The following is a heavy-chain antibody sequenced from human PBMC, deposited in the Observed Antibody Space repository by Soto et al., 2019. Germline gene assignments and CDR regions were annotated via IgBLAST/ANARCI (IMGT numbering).Heavy chain of an antibody. CDR2: INPSGGST. CDR1: GCTFTSYY. Sequence: ASVKVSCKASGCTFTSYYMHWVRQAPGQGLEWMGIINPSGGSTSYAQKFQGRVTMTRDTSTSTVYMELSSLRSEDTAVYYCARGPPPYYYDSSGYVDYWGQGTLGTVS. D-gene: IGHD3-22*01. V-gene: IGHV1-46*01. J-gene: IGHJ4*02. CDR3: ARGPPPYYYDSSGYVDY.